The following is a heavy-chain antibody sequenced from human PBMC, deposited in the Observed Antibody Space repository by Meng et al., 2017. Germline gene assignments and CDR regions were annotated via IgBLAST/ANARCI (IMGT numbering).Heavy chain of an antibody. CDR2: INTNTGNP. Sequence: QVRLCQPVAELNKPRASLKVSCKASGYTFTSYAMNWVRQAPGQGREWMGWINTNTGNPTYAQGFTGRFVFSLDTSVSTAYLQISSLKAEDTAVYYCAREGRVDFDYWGQGTLVTVSS. D-gene: IGHD1-26*01. CDR3: AREGRVDFDY. V-gene: IGHV7-4-1*02. CDR1: GYTFTSYA. J-gene: IGHJ4*02.